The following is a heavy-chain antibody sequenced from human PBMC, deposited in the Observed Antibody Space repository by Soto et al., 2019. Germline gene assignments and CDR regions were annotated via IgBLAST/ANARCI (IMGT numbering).Heavy chain of an antibody. CDR1: GFTFSPYA. D-gene: IGHD3-16*01. CDR3: AKGLRRLLRTQYYYGLDV. CDR2: ISGSGGNT. J-gene: IGHJ6*02. V-gene: IGHV3-23*01. Sequence: GGSLRLSCAASGFTFSPYAMTWVRQAPGKGLEWVSSISGSGGNTNYADSVKGRSTVSRDNSKRTLSLQMNSLTEEDTAIYYCAKGLRRLLRTQYYYGLDVWGRGTTVTVSS.